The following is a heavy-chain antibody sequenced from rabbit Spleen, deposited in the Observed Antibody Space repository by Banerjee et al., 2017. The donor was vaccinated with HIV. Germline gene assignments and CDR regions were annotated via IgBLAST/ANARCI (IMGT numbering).Heavy chain of an antibody. CDR3: ARNSDAYNL. CDR2: IYTGSSGNT. V-gene: IGHV1S45*01. D-gene: IGHD6-1*01. CDR1: GIDFSSSYW. J-gene: IGHJ4*01. Sequence: QQQLEESGGGLVKPGGTLTLTCKASGIDFSSSYWICWVRQAPGKGLEWITCIYTGSSGNTYYASWAKGRFTISKTSSTTVTLQMTSLTAADTATYFCARNSDAYNLWGQGTLVTVS.